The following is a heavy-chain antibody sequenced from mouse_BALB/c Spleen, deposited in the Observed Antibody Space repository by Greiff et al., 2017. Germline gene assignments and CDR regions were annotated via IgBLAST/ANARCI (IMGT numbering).Heavy chain of an antibody. CDR1: GYSITSDYA. J-gene: IGHJ1*01. V-gene: IGHV3-2*02. Sequence: VQLQQSGPGLVKPSQSLSLTCTVTGYSITSDYAWNWIRQFPGNKLEWMGYISYGGSTSYNPSLKSRISITRDTSKNQFFLQLNSVTTEDTATYYCARWRDYWYFDVWGAGTTVTVSS. CDR3: ARWRDYWYFDV. CDR2: ISYGGST.